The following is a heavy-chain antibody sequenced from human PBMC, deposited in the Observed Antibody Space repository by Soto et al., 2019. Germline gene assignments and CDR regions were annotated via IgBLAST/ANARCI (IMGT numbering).Heavy chain of an antibody. CDR1: GYTFTSYA. D-gene: IGHD2-21*01. J-gene: IGHJ6*02. CDR3: ARVMYLSYYYYGMDV. Sequence: ASVKVSCKASGYTFTSYAMHWVRQAPGQRLEWMGWINAGNGNTKYSQKFQGRVTITRDTSASTAYMELSSLRSEDTAVYYCARVMYLSYYYYGMDVWGQGTTVTSP. V-gene: IGHV1-3*01. CDR2: INAGNGNT.